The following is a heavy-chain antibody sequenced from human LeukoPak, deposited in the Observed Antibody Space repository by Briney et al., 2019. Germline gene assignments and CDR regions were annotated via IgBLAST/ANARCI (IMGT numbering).Heavy chain of an antibody. CDR1: EFTFNNYD. CDR2: ISTSGDT. V-gene: IGHV3-13*04. CDR3: ARGGGSGWYSFDS. D-gene: IGHD6-19*01. Sequence: PGGSLRLSCAASEFTFNNYDMYWVRQGTGKGLEWVASISTSGDTYYPGSVKGRFIISRENAKNFLYLQMNSLRAGDTAVYYCARGGGSGWYSFDSRGRGALVTVSS. J-gene: IGHJ4*02.